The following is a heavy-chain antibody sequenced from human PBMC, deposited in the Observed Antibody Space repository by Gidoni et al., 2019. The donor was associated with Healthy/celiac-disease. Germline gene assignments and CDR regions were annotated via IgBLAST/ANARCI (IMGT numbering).Heavy chain of an antibody. CDR2: IYYSGST. CDR1: GGSISSSSYY. D-gene: IGHD3-10*01. J-gene: IGHJ5*02. CDR3: ARHSPHVVRGVTNWFDP. Sequence: QLQLQESGPGLVKPSETLSLTCTVSGGSISSSSYYWGWIRQPPGKGLEWIGSIYYSGSTYYNPSLKSRVTISVDTSKNQFSLKLSSVTAADTAVYYCARHSPHVVRGVTNWFDPWGQGTLVTVSS. V-gene: IGHV4-39*01.